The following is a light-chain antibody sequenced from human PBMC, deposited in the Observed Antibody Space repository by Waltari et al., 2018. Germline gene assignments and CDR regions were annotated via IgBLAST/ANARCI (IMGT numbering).Light chain of an antibody. CDR1: QSISSY. CDR3: LYSYSTPPT. CDR2: AAS. Sequence: DIQITPSPSSLSASVGDRVTITCRASQSISSYLNWYQQKPGKAPKPLIYAASSLQSGVPSRFSGSGSGTDFTLSISSLQPEDFASYYCLYSYSTPPTFCGVTKVYIK. J-gene: IGKJ4*01. V-gene: IGKV1-39*01.